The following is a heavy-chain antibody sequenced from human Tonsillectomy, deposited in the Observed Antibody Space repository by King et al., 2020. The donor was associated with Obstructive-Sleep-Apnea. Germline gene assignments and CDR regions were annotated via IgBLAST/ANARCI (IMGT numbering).Heavy chain of an antibody. Sequence: VQLVESGGGVVQPGTSLRLSCAASGLNFSSYALHWVRQAPGKGLEWVAVISLDGGNKDYADSVKGRFTISRDNSKYTLYLQMNSLRTEDTAVYYCARVRVAHGDFPLWGRGTLVTVSS. D-gene: IGHD4-17*01. CDR2: ISLDGGNK. CDR1: GLNFSSYA. CDR3: ARVRVAHGDFPL. V-gene: IGHV3-30-3*01. J-gene: IGHJ2*01.